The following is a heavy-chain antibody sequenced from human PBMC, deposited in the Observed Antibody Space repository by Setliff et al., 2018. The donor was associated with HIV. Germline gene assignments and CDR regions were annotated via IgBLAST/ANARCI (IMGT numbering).Heavy chain of an antibody. J-gene: IGHJ4*02. D-gene: IGHD3-10*01. CDR2: FDPQDGKT. CDR3: ARGRFGELQPLAY. V-gene: IGHV1-24*01. Sequence: ASVKVSCKISGYTLTEVSMHWVRQAPGKGLEWMEYFDPQDGKTIYAQKFQGRVTMTADKSTTTAYVELSSLTSEDTATYFCARGRFGELQPLAYWGQGTPVTVSS. CDR1: GYTLTEVS.